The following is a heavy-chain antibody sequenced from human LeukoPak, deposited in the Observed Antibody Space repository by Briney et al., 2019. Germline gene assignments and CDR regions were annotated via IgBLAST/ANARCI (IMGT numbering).Heavy chain of an antibody. V-gene: IGHV1-8*01. CDR3: AGRVYGDYSEDY. CDR1: GYTFTSYD. D-gene: IGHD4-17*01. J-gene: IGHJ4*02. CDR2: MNPNSGNT. Sequence: GASVKVSCKASGYTFTSYDINWVRQATGQGLEWMGWMNPNSGNTGYAQKFQGRVTMTRNTFISTAYMELSSLRSEDTAVYYCAGRVYGDYSEDYWGQGTLDTVSS.